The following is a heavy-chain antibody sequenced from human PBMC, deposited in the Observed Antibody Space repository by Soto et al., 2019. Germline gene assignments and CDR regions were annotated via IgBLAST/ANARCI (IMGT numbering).Heavy chain of an antibody. D-gene: IGHD2-2*01. CDR3: ARDVRSKYCSSTSCRSGRWWFDP. J-gene: IGHJ5*02. CDR1: GYTFTGYY. Sequence: QVQLVPSGAEVKKPGASVKVSCKASGYTFTGYYMHWVRQAPGQGLEWMGWINPNSGGTNYAQKCEGRVTSTRDTSISNAYMELSRLSSDDTAVYYCARDVRSKYCSSTSCRSGRWWFDPWGQGTLVTVSS. V-gene: IGHV1-2*02. CDR2: INPNSGGT.